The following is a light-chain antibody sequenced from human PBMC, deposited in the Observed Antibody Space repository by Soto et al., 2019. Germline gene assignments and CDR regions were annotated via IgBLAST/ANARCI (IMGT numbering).Light chain of an antibody. J-gene: IGLJ1*01. Sequence: QSLLTQPPSASGSPGQSVTICCNGTSSDVGGYNYVSWYQHHPGKAPKLMIYDVSKRPSGVPDRFSGSKSGNTASLTVSGLQAEDEADYYCSSYAGSNNYVFGTGTKVTVL. CDR3: SSYAGSNNYV. CDR2: DVS. CDR1: SSDVGGYNY. V-gene: IGLV2-8*01.